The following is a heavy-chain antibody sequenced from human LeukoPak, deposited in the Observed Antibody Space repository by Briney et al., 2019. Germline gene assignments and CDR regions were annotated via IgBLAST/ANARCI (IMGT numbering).Heavy chain of an antibody. CDR2: ISSTDNST. Sequence: LGGSLSLSCTACGFTFGDYAMTRVRQAPGKGLEWVSTISSTDNSTYYAGSVKGRFTISRDNSRNTLYLHMNSLSADDTALYYCAKGSTGSSYSSLNYWGQGTLVTVSS. D-gene: IGHD2-15*01. CDR1: GFTFGDYA. V-gene: IGHV3-23*01. CDR3: AKGSTGSSYSSLNY. J-gene: IGHJ4*02.